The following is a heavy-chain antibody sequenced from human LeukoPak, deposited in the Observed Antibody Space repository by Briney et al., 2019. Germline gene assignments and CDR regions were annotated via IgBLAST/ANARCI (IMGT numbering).Heavy chain of an antibody. J-gene: IGHJ3*02. CDR1: GYTFTSYG. V-gene: IGHV1-18*01. D-gene: IGHD3-3*01. Sequence: GASVKVSCKASGYTFTSYGISWVRQAPGQGLEWMGWISAYIGNTNYAQKLQGRVTMTTDTSTSTAYMGLRSLRSDDTAVYYCAREPAYYDFWSGYYRGGGSDAFDIWGQGTMVTVSS. CDR3: AREPAYYDFWSGYYRGGGSDAFDI. CDR2: ISAYIGNT.